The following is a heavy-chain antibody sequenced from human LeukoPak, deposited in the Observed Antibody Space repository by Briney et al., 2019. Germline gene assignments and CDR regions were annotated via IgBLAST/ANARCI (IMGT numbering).Heavy chain of an antibody. CDR3: ARAGGVQLWSLYYFDY. J-gene: IGHJ4*02. Sequence: PSQTLSLTCTVSGGSMSSGSYYWSWIRQPAGKGLEWIGRIYTSGSTNYNPSLKSRVTISVDTSKNQFSLKLSSVTAADTAVYYCARAGGVQLWSLYYFDYWGQGTLVTVSS. CDR2: IYTSGST. CDR1: GGSMSSGSYY. D-gene: IGHD5-18*01. V-gene: IGHV4-61*02.